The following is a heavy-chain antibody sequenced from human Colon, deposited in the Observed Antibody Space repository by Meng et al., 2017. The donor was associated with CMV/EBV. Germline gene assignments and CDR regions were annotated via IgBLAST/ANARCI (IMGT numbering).Heavy chain of an antibody. Sequence: GESLKISCAASGFTVSSNYMSWIRQAPGKGLEWISYISSNGRTIYYADSVRGRFTISRDNARNSLFLQMNTLSADDTAVYYCVRTPAAATGWFDPWGQGTLVTVSS. CDR2: ISSNGRTI. J-gene: IGHJ5*02. CDR3: VRTPAAATGWFDP. CDR1: GFTVSSNY. D-gene: IGHD6-13*01. V-gene: IGHV3-11*01.